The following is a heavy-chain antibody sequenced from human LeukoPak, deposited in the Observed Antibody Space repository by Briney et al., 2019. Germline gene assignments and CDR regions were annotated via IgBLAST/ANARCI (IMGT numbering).Heavy chain of an antibody. CDR1: GFTFSSYA. V-gene: IGHV3-23*01. CDR2: ISGSGGST. D-gene: IGHD2-2*01. CDR3: AKHPRTYCSSTSCYGGLDY. Sequence: GGSLRLSCAASGFTFSSYAMSWVRQAPGKGLEWVSAISGSGGSTYYADSVKGRFTISRDNSKNTLYLQMNSLRAEDTAVYYCAKHPRTYCSSTSCYGGLDYWGQGTLVTVSP. J-gene: IGHJ4*02.